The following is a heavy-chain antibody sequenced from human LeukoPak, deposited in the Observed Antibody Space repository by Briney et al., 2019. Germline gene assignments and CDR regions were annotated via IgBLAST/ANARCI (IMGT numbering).Heavy chain of an antibody. J-gene: IGHJ4*02. D-gene: IGHD4-23*01. CDR1: GFSFTNAW. CDR3: TSSIRGNGGFDY. Sequence: GGSLRLSCAASGFSFTNAWMNWVRQAPGKGLEWVGRIKNKSEGEITDYAAPAKGTFTISRDDSKNTLYLQMNSLKTEDTAVYYCTSSIRGNGGFDYWGQGTLVTVSS. V-gene: IGHV3-15*01. CDR2: IKNKSEGEIT.